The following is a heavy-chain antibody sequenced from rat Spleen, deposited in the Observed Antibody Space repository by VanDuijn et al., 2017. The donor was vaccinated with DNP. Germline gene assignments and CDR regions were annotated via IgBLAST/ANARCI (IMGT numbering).Heavy chain of an antibody. Sequence: EVQLQESGPGLVKPSQSLSLTCFVTGFSITSNYWGWIRKFPGNKMEWMGYISYSGSTSYSPSLKSRISIARDTSKNQFFLQLNSVTTEDTATYYCARWDGYNDGFDYWGQGVMVTVSS. J-gene: IGHJ2*01. CDR2: ISYSGST. V-gene: IGHV3-1*01. CDR3: ARWDGYNDGFDY. D-gene: IGHD1-9*01. CDR1: GFSITSNY.